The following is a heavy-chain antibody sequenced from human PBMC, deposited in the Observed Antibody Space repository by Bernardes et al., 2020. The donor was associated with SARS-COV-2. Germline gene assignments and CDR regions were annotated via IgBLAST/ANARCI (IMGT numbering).Heavy chain of an antibody. CDR1: GYTFTRYD. CDR2: MNANIGNT. J-gene: IGHJ6*02. Sequence: ASVKVSCKASGYTFTRYDINWVRQATGRGLEWMGWMNANIGNTGSAQKFQGRLAMTRNTSTSTAYMELSSLRSEDTAVYYCARVPRYYDSTAYVAPGDYYYGMNVWGQGTTVTVS. CDR3: ARVPRYYDSTAYVAPGDYYYGMNV. V-gene: IGHV1-8*01. D-gene: IGHD3-22*01.